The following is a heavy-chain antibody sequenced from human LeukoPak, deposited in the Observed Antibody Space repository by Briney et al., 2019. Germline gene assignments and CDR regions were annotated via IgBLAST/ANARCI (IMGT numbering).Heavy chain of an antibody. CDR1: GGSISSYY. D-gene: IGHD3-9*01. V-gene: IGHV4-59*01. J-gene: IGHJ3*02. CDR3: ARDRGAYYDMPDAFDI. CDR2: IYYSGST. Sequence: PSETLSLTCTVSGGSISSYYWSWIRQPPGKGLEWIGYIYYSGSTNYNPSLKSRVTISVDTPKNQFSLKLSSVTAADTAVYYCARDRGAYYDMPDAFDIWGQGTMVTVSS.